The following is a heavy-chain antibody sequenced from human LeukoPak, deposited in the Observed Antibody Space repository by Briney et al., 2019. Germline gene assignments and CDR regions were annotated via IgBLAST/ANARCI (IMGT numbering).Heavy chain of an antibody. Sequence: GGSLRLSCAASGFTFSRYGMHWVRQAPGKGLEWVAVIWYDGSNRYYADSVKGRFTISRDNSKNTVYLQMNSLRAEDTAVYFCARQMRDGDYDYWGQGTLVTVSS. CDR1: GFTFSRYG. V-gene: IGHV3-33*01. CDR2: IWYDGSNR. CDR3: ARQMRDGDYDY. J-gene: IGHJ4*02. D-gene: IGHD4-17*01.